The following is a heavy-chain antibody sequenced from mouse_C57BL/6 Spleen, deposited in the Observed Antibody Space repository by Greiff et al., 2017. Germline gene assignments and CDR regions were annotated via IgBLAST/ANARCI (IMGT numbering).Heavy chain of an antibody. D-gene: IGHD1-1*01. CDR1: GFSLTSYA. CDR3: ARTITTVVANFDY. V-gene: IGHV2-9-1*01. Sequence: VKLMESGPGLVAPSQSLSITCTVSGFSLTSYAISWVRQPPGKGLEWLGVIWTGGGTNYNSALKSRLSISKDNSKSQVFLKMNSLQTDDTARYYCARTITTVVANFDYWGQGTTLTVSS. J-gene: IGHJ2*01. CDR2: IWTGGGT.